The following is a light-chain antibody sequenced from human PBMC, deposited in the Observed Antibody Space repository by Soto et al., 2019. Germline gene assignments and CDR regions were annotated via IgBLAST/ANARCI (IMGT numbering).Light chain of an antibody. V-gene: IGKV1-5*03. J-gene: IGKJ1*01. CDR2: KAS. CDR1: QTISSW. CDR3: QHYNSSSEA. Sequence: DIQMTQSPATLSGSVGDRATLTCRASQTISSWLAWYQQKPGKAPKLLIYKASTLTSGVPSRFSGSGSGTDFPITISRLQPDDAATYYCQHYNSSSEAFGQGTKVELK.